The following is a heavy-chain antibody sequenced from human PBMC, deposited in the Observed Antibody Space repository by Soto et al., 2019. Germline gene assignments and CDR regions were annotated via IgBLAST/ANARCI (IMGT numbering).Heavy chain of an antibody. J-gene: IGHJ4*02. CDR1: GFKFSNYA. Sequence: GGSLRLSCAASGFKFSNYAMSWVRQAPGKGLEWVSLISATGGGTYYADSVKGRLTISRDNSHNTLYLQVHSLTAADTAVYYCAKDRRAGANSAFYFDFWGQGAQVTVSS. V-gene: IGHV3-23*01. CDR3: AKDRRAGANSAFYFDF. D-gene: IGHD2-15*01. CDR2: ISATGGGT.